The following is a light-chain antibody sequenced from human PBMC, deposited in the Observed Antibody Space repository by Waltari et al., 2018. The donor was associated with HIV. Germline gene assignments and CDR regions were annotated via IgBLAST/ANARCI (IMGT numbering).Light chain of an antibody. CDR1: QSVGIN. CDR2: CAS. CDR3: QQYNNWPPYT. J-gene: IGKJ2*01. Sequence: EIVMTQSPATLSVSPGERATLPCSASQSVGINLAWYQQKPGQPPRLLIYCASTRATGTPARFSGSRSGTEFTLTISSLQSEDFAVYYCQQYNNWPPYTFGHGTKLEIK. V-gene: IGKV3-15*01.